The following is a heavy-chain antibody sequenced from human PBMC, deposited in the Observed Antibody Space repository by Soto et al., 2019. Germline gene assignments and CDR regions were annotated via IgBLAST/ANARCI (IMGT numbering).Heavy chain of an antibody. J-gene: IGHJ4*02. V-gene: IGHV3-30*18. CDR3: AKEADHYGDYYFDY. Sequence: GGSLRLSCAASGFTFSSYGMHWVRQAPGKGLEWVAVISYDGSNKYYADSVKGRFTISRDNSKNTLYLQMNSLRAEDTAVYYCAKEADHYGDYYFDYWGQGTLVTVSS. D-gene: IGHD4-17*01. CDR2: ISYDGSNK. CDR1: GFTFSSYG.